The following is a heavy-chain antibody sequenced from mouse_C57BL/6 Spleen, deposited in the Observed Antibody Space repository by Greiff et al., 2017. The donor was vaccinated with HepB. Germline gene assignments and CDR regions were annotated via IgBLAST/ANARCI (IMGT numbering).Heavy chain of an antibody. Sequence: VQLQQSGAELVRPGASVKLSCKASGYTFTSYWMHWVKQRPGQGLEWIGMIHPNSGSTNYNEKFKSKATLTVDKSSSTAYMQLSSLTSEDSAVYYCARSITTVVANWYFDVWGTGTTVTVSS. V-gene: IGHV1-64*01. CDR1: GYTFTSYW. D-gene: IGHD1-1*01. J-gene: IGHJ1*03. CDR2: IHPNSGST. CDR3: ARSITTVVANWYFDV.